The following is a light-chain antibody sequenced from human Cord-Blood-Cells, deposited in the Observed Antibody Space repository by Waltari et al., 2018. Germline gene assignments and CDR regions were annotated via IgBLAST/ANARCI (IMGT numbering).Light chain of an antibody. V-gene: IGKV1-8*01. CDR2: AAS. J-gene: IGKJ2*01. CDR1: QGSSSY. Sequence: AIRMTPSPSSFSASTGDRVTITCRASQGSSSYLAWYQQKPGKAPQLLIYAASTLQSGVPSMFSGSGSGTDFTLTISCLQSEDFATYYCQQYYSYPYTFGQGTKLEIK. CDR3: QQYYSYPYT.